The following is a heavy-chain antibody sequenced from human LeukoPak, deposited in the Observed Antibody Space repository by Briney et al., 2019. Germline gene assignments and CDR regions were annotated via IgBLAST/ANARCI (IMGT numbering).Heavy chain of an antibody. J-gene: IGHJ4*02. CDR3: ATMSSGAARGFDY. CDR1: GYTFTGYY. CDR2: INPNSGGT. D-gene: IGHD6-6*01. V-gene: IGHV1-2*02. Sequence: ASVKVSCKASGYTFTGYYMHWVRQAPGQGLEWMGWINPNSGGTNYAQKFQGRVTMTRDTSISTAYMELSRLRSEDTAVYYCATMSSGAARGFDYWGQGTLVTVSS.